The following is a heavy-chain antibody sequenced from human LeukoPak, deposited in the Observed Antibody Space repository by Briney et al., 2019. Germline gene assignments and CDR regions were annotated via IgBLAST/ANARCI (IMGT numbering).Heavy chain of an antibody. V-gene: IGHV3-9*01. CDR1: GFTFDDYA. CDR3: VKGYSSSWFSNRFDP. D-gene: IGHD6-13*01. CDR2: ISWNSGSI. J-gene: IGHJ5*02. Sequence: PGRSLRLSCAASGFTFDDYAMHWVRQPPGKGLEWVSGISWNSGSIGYADSVKARFTISRDNAKNSLYLQMKSLRAEDTALYYCVKGYSSSWFSNRFDPWGQGTLVTVSS.